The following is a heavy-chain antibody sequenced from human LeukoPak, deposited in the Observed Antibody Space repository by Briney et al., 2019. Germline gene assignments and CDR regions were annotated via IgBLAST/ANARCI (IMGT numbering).Heavy chain of an antibody. Sequence: GGSLRLSCTASGFNIRTNYMNWVRQAPGKGLEWVSVIYAGGDTYYADSVRGRFIISRDNSENTLYLQMNSLRAEDTAMYYCAGYQWLVNFDYWGQGTLVTVSS. CDR1: GFNIRTNY. D-gene: IGHD6-19*01. V-gene: IGHV3-66*01. CDR3: AGYQWLVNFDY. CDR2: IYAGGDT. J-gene: IGHJ4*02.